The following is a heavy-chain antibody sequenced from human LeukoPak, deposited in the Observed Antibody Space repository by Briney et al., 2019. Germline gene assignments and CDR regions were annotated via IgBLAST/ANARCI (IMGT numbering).Heavy chain of an antibody. D-gene: IGHD3-3*01. CDR3: ARRHYDFWSGFQGNVFDT. Sequence: GESLKISCKGSGYSFTSYWIGWVRQMPGKGLEWMGIIYPGDSDTRYSPSFQGQVTISADKSISTAYLQWSSLKASDTAMYYCARRHYDFWSGFQGNVFDTWGQGTMVTVSS. J-gene: IGHJ3*02. CDR1: GYSFTSYW. CDR2: IYPGDSDT. V-gene: IGHV5-51*01.